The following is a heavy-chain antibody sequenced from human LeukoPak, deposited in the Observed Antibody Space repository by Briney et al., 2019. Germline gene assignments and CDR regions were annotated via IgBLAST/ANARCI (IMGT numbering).Heavy chain of an antibody. J-gene: IGHJ5*02. CDR2: ISGFGENT. Sequence: GGSVRLSFPASGFTFISSAMNWVRQAAGKGLDWVSTISGFGENTYYADSVKGRFTISRDNFKSALFLQMNSLRAEGTDVYYCAKGGHYSYFDPWGQGTLVIVSS. D-gene: IGHD5-18*01. CDR3: AKGGHYSYFDP. CDR1: GFTFISSA. V-gene: IGHV3-23*01.